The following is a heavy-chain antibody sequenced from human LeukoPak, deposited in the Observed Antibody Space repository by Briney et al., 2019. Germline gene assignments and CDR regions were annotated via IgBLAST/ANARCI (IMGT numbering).Heavy chain of an antibody. CDR3: ARAVTSTEGY. J-gene: IGHJ4*02. CDR1: GFVFSSYW. D-gene: IGHD4-17*01. CDR2: INEGGSRR. V-gene: IGHV3-7*03. Sequence: PGGSLRLSCAASGFVFSSYWMTWVRQAPGKGLEWVASINEGGSRRYYVDSVKGRFTISRDNAQKSPYLEMDSLRADDTAVYYCARAVTSTEGYWGQGTLVTVSS.